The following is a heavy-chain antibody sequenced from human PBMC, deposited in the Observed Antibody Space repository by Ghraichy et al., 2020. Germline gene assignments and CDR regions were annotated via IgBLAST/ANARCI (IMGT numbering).Heavy chain of an antibody. D-gene: IGHD3-3*01. CDR2: IYHSGST. Sequence: SETLSLTCAVSGGSISSGGYSWSWIRQPPGKGLEWIGYIYHSGSTYYNPSLKSRVTISVDRSKNQFSLKLSSVTAADTAVYYCARGGLEWPYYYYGMDVWGQGTTVTVSS. CDR3: ARGGLEWPYYYYGMDV. J-gene: IGHJ6*02. V-gene: IGHV4-30-2*01. CDR1: GGSISSGGYS.